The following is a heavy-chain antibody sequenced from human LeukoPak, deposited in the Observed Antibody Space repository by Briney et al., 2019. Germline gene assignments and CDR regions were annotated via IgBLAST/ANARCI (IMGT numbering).Heavy chain of an antibody. V-gene: IGHV1-69*05. J-gene: IGHJ4*02. CDR2: IIPIFGTA. CDR3: ASEFQNRGYYDSSGPAY. Sequence: SVKVSCKASGGTFCSYAISWVRQAPGQGLEWVGGIIPIFGTANYAQKFQGRVTITTDESTSTAYMELSSLRSEDTAVSYCASEFQNRGYYDSSGPAYWGQGTLVTVSS. D-gene: IGHD3-22*01. CDR1: GGTFCSYA.